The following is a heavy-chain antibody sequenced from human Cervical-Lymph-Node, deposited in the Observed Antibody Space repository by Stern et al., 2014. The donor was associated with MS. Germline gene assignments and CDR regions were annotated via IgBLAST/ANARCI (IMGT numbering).Heavy chain of an antibody. V-gene: IGHV3-11*01. J-gene: IGHJ6*02. CDR2: ISNSGSTI. CDR1: GFTFSDCH. Sequence: VQLVESGGGLVKPGGSLRLSCAASGFTFSDCHMNWIRQAPGKGLEWVSYISNSGSTIYYADSVKGRFTISRDNAKNSLYLQMSSLEAEDTAVYYCARCQENSYYYYGLDVWGQGTTVAVSS. CDR3: ARCQENSYYYYGLDV.